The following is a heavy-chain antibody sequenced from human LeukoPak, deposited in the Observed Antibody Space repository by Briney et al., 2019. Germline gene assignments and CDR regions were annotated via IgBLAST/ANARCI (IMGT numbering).Heavy chain of an antibody. CDR1: GFTFSSYS. Sequence: KSGGSLRLSCAASGFTFSSYSMNWVRQAPGKGLEWVSSISSSSSYIYYADSVKGRFTISRDNAKNSLYLQMNSLRAEDTAVYYCATKEDWNPYYYYCYMDVWGKGTTVTVSS. J-gene: IGHJ6*03. V-gene: IGHV3-21*01. CDR3: ATKEDWNPYYYYCYMDV. CDR2: ISSSSSYI. D-gene: IGHD1-1*01.